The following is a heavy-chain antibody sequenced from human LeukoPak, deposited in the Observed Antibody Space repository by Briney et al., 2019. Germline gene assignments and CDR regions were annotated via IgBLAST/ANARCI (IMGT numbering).Heavy chain of an antibody. J-gene: IGHJ4*02. D-gene: IGHD6-6*01. CDR3: ARGPHEEYSSSSGEIDY. Sequence: GGSLRLSCAASGFTFSSYSMNWVRQAPGKGLEWVSAISGSGGSTYYADSVKGRFTISRDNSKNTLYLQMNSLRAEDTAVYYCARGPHEEYSSSSGEIDYWGQGTLVTVSS. CDR2: ISGSGGST. CDR1: GFTFSSYS. V-gene: IGHV3-23*01.